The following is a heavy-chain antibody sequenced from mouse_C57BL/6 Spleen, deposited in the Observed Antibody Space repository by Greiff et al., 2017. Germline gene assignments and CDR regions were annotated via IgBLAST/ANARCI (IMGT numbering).Heavy chain of an antibody. CDR3: TSEYSKCVYFDN. CDR2: ISSGGDYI. D-gene: IGHD2-5*01. J-gene: IGHJ2*01. Sequence: EVKVVESGAGLVKPGGSLKLSCAASGFTFSSYAMSWVRQTPEKRLEWVAYISSGGDYIYYADTVKGRFTISRDNARNTLYLEMSSLKSEDTAMYYCTSEYSKCVYFDNGGQDTTLSVST. V-gene: IGHV5-9-1*02. CDR1: GFTFSSYA.